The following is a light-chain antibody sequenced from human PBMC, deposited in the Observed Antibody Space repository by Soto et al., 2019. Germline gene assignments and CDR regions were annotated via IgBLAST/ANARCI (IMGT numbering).Light chain of an antibody. J-gene: IGLJ1*01. Sequence: QSALTQPRSVSGSPGQSVTISCTGTSSDVGGYNYVSWYQQHPGNAPKLMIYDVSKRPSGVPDRFSGSKSGNTASLTISGLQAEDEADYYCCSYAGSLDVFGTGTKLTVL. CDR1: SSDVGGYNY. CDR3: CSYAGSLDV. CDR2: DVS. V-gene: IGLV2-11*01.